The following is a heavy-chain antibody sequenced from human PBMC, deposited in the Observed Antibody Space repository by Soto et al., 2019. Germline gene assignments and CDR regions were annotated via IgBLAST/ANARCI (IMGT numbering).Heavy chain of an antibody. D-gene: IGHD3-9*01. J-gene: IGHJ3*02. V-gene: IGHV4-34*01. CDR1: GGSFSGYY. Sequence: SETLSLTCAVYGGSFSGYYWSWIRQPPGKGLEWIGEINHSGSTNYNPSLKSRVTISVDTSKNQFSLKLSSVTAADTAVYYCARGGVQTYYDILTGYPPKAFDIWGQGTMVT. CDR3: ARGGVQTYYDILTGYPPKAFDI. CDR2: INHSGST.